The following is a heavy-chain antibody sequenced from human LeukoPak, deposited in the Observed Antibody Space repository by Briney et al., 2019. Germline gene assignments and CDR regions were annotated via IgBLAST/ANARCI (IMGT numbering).Heavy chain of an antibody. J-gene: IGHJ4*02. Sequence: PGGSLRLSCAASGFTFSSYAMNWVRQAPGKGLEVISSISSSGTPVYYADSVKGRFTISRDNARKSVYLEMNSLRAEDTAVYFCARGVNDYGDYRGFGHWGQGTLVTVSS. V-gene: IGHV3-48*03. CDR3: ARGVNDYGDYRGFGH. CDR2: ISSSGTPV. D-gene: IGHD4-17*01. CDR1: GFTFSSYA.